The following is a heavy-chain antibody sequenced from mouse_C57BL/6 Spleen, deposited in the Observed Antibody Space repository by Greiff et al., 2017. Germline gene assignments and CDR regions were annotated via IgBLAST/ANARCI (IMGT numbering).Heavy chain of an antibody. Sequence: VKLMESGAELARPGASVKLSCKASGYTFTSYGISWVKQRTGQGLEWIGEIYPRSGNTNYNEKFKGKATLTADKSSSTAYMELRSLTSEDSAVYFCASKGGAYYSHPYAMDYWGQGTSVTVSS. D-gene: IGHD2-12*01. CDR2: IYPRSGNT. CDR3: ASKGGAYYSHPYAMDY. CDR1: GYTFTSYG. J-gene: IGHJ4*01. V-gene: IGHV1-81*01.